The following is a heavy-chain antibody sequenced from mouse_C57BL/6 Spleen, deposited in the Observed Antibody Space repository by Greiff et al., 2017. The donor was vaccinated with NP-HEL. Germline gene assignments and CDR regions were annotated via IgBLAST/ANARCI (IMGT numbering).Heavy chain of an antibody. CDR3: ARSGDYDGYFDY. V-gene: IGHV1-69*01. J-gene: IGHJ2*01. D-gene: IGHD2-4*01. CDR1: GYTFTSYW. Sequence: QVQLQQPGAELVMPGASVKLSCKASGYTFTSYWMHWVKQRPGQGLEWIGELDPSDSYTNYNQKFKGKSTLTVDKSSSTAYMQLSSLTSEDSAVYYCARSGDYDGYFDYWGQGTTLTVSS. CDR2: LDPSDSYT.